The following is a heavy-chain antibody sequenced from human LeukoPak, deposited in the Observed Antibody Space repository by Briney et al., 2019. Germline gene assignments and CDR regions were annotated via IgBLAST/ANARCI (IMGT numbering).Heavy chain of an antibody. CDR2: ISGSGGST. CDR3: AKDLGSGSYYLSEYFQH. CDR1: GFTFSSYA. Sequence: GGSLRLSCAASGFTFSSYAMSWVRQAPGKGLEWVSAISGSGGSTYYADSVKGRFTISRDNSKNTLYLQMNSLRAEDTAVYYCAKDLGSGSYYLSEYFQHWGQGTLVTVSS. V-gene: IGHV3-23*01. J-gene: IGHJ1*01. D-gene: IGHD1-26*01.